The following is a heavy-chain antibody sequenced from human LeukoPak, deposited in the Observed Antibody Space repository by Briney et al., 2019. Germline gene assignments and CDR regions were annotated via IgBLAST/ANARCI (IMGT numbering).Heavy chain of an antibody. CDR2: ITGSGGST. CDR3: AKDRGRYYDSSGYYWGYYFDS. D-gene: IGHD3-22*01. J-gene: IGHJ4*02. V-gene: IGHV3-23*01. CDR1: GFTFSNYA. Sequence: GGSLRLSCAASGFTFSNYAVNWVRQAPGKGLEWVSTITGSGGSTFYADSVKGRFTISRDNSMDTLYLQMSSLRAEDAAVYYCAKDRGRYYDSSGYYWGYYFDSWGQGILVTVSS.